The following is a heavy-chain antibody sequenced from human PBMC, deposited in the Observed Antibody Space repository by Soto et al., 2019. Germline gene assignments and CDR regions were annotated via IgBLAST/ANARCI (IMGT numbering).Heavy chain of an antibody. V-gene: IGHV3-7*01. Sequence: PGGALGLSCVPSGFTFSVYWMRWVRQAPGGGLEWVARIRFDGSGIQYADSVKGRFSISRDNAGSSVDLHMNSQRAEETAVYYRARDSGYSSVDSVNHYFDYWGPGALVTVFS. J-gene: IGHJ4*02. CDR2: IRFDGSGI. CDR3: ARDSGYSSVDSVNHYFDY. D-gene: IGHD5-12*01. CDR1: GFTFSVYW.